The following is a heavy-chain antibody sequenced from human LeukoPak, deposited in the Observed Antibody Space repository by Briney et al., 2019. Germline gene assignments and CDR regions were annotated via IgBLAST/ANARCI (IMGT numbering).Heavy chain of an antibody. CDR2: VSSSSSHA. CDR1: GFTFSDYY. D-gene: IGHD3-16*01. V-gene: IGHV3-11*06. J-gene: IGHJ4*02. CDR3: ARDKLVGGATLFDY. Sequence: PGGSLRLSCAGSGFTFSDYYMTWIRQAPGKGLEWLSYVSSSSSHANYADSVKGRFTISRDNAKNSLYLQMNSLRAEDTAVYYCARDKLVGGATLFDYWGQGTLVTVSS.